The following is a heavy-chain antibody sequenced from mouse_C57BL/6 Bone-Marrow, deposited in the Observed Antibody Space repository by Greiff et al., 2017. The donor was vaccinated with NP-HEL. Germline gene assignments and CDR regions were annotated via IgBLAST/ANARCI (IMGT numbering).Heavy chain of an antibody. Sequence: QVQLQQPGAELVKPGASVKLSCKASGYTFTSYWMHWVKQRPGQGLEWIGMIHPNSGSTNYNEKFKSKATLTVDKSSSTAYMQLSSLTSGDSAVYYWAREDLCGYRGYYFDYWGQGTPLTVSS. CDR3: AREDLCGYRGYYFDY. CDR1: GYTFTSYW. J-gene: IGHJ2*01. CDR2: IHPNSGST. D-gene: IGHD2-2*01. V-gene: IGHV1-64*01.